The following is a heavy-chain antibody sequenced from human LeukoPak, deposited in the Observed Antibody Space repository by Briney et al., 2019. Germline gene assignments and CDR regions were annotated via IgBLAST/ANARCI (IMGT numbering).Heavy chain of an antibody. D-gene: IGHD1-26*01. CDR2: ISSSGSYI. CDR1: GFTFSSYT. J-gene: IGHJ4*02. Sequence: SGGSLRLSCAASGFTFSSYTMAWVRQAPGKGLEWVSSISSSGSYIHYADSVKGRFTISRDNAKNSLYLQMNSLRAEDTAVYYCARGLGGLLGSPRGGSYYGYWGQGTLVTVSS. CDR3: ARGLGGLLGSPRGGSYYGY. V-gene: IGHV3-21*01.